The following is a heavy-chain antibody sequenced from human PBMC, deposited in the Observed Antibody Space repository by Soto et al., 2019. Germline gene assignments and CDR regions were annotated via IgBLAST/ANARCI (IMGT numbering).Heavy chain of an antibody. CDR2: ISYDGSNK. Sequence: GGSLRLSCAASGFTFSSYGMHWVRQAPGKGLEWVAVISYDGSNKYYADSVKGRFTSSRDNSKNTLYLQMNSLRAEDTAVYYCAKVGYCSGGSCHPPYYYYGMDVWGQGTTVTVSS. CDR3: AKVGYCSGGSCHPPYYYYGMDV. V-gene: IGHV3-30*18. J-gene: IGHJ6*02. D-gene: IGHD2-15*01. CDR1: GFTFSSYG.